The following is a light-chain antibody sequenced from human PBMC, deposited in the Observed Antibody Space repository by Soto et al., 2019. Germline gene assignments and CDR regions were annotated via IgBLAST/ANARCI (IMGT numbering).Light chain of an antibody. J-gene: IGLJ2*01. CDR2: DVS. V-gene: IGLV2-14*03. Sequence: QSVLTQPASVSGSPGQSITISCTGTSSDVGSYNYVSWYQQHTGKVPKLMIYDVSNRPSGVSNRFSGSKSGNTASLTISGLQAEDEADSFCSSYTSSSTLLFGGVTKVTVL. CDR3: SSYTSSSTLL. CDR1: SSDVGSYNY.